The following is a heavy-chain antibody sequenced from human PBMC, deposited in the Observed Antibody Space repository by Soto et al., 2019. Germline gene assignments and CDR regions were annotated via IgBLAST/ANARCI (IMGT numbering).Heavy chain of an antibody. D-gene: IGHD3-3*01. J-gene: IGHJ6*02. CDR1: GGSISSGDYY. CDR3: ARDKRITIFGVVTEGDPTDYYGMDV. CDR2: IYYSGST. V-gene: IGHV4-30-4*01. Sequence: QVQLQESGPGLVKPSQTLSLTCTVSGGSISSGDYYWSWIRQPPGKGLEWIGYIYYSGSTYYNPSLQSRVTISVDTSNHQFSLKLSSVTAADTAVYYCARDKRITIFGVVTEGDPTDYYGMDVWGQGTTVTVSS.